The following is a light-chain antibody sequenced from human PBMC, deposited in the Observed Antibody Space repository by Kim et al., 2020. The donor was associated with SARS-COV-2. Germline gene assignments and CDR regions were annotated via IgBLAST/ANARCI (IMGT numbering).Light chain of an antibody. Sequence: GQSITISCTGTSSDVGGYNDVSWYQQHPGKAPKLMIYDVANRPSGVSNRFSGSKAGSTASLTISGLQPEDEADYYCSSYTGDNRRVFGGGTQLTVL. CDR2: DVA. J-gene: IGLJ3*02. CDR3: SSYTGDNRRV. CDR1: SSDVGGYND. V-gene: IGLV2-14*03.